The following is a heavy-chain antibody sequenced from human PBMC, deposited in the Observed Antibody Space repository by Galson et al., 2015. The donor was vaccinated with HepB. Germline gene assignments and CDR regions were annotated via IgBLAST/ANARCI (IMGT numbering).Heavy chain of an antibody. V-gene: IGHV3-49*03. Sequence: SLRLSCAASGFTFGDYAMSWFRQAPGKGLEWVGFIRSKAYGGTTEYAASVKGRFTISRDDSKSIAYLQMNSLKTEDTAVYYCTSGDGDYDSFYLDYWGQGTLVTVSS. CDR3: TSGDGDYDSFYLDY. J-gene: IGHJ4*02. CDR2: IRSKAYGGTT. CDR1: GFTFGDYA. D-gene: IGHD4-17*01.